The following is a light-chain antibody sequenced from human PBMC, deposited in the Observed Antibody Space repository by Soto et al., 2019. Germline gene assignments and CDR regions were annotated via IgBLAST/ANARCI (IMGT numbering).Light chain of an antibody. CDR2: EDD. J-gene: IGLJ3*02. V-gene: IGLV1-51*02. Sequence: QYVLTQPPSVSAAPGQTVTISCSGSSSNIRNNYVSWYQEVPGTAPKLLIYEDDKRPSGIPDRFSGSKSATSATLGVTGLQTGDEADYYCGTWDRSLRVMVFGGGTKLTVL. CDR3: GTWDRSLRVMV. CDR1: SSNIRNNY.